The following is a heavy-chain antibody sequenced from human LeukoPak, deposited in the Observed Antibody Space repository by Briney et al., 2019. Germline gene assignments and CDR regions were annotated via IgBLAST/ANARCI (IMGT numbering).Heavy chain of an antibody. CDR3: ARGWLQQRE. D-gene: IGHD5-24*01. V-gene: IGHV4-30-2*01. J-gene: IGHJ4*02. CDR2: IYHSGSS. CDR1: GGSISSGGYY. Sequence: SETLSLTCTVSGGSISSGGYYWSWIRQPPGKGLEWIGYIYHSGSSYYNPSLKSRVTISVDRSKNQFSLKVSSVTAADTAVYYCARGWLQQREWGQGTLVTVSS.